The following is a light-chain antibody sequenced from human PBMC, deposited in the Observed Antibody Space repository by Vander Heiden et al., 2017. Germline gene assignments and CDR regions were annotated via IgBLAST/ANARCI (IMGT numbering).Light chain of an antibody. J-gene: IGLJ3*02. V-gene: IGLV1-44*01. CDR1: SSNIGSNT. CDR2: RNN. Sequence: QSVLTQPPSASGTPGQRVTISCSGSSSNIGSNTVNWYQQLPGTAHKLLIYRNNQRPSGVPDRLAGSKAGTSASLAISGLQSEDEAEYYGAAWDDSLNGGVCGGGNKLTVL. CDR3: AAWDDSLNGGV.